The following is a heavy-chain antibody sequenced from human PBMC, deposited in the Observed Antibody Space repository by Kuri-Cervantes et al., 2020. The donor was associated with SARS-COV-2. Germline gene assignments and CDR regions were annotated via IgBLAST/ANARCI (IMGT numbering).Heavy chain of an antibody. CDR3: ATGSSY. V-gene: IGHV3-21*06. CDR1: EFTFNMHW. CDR2: ISGSGGST. D-gene: IGHD1-14*01. J-gene: IGHJ4*02. Sequence: GGSLRLSCAASEFTFNMHWMHWVRQAPGKGLEWVSAISGSGGSTYYADSVKGRFTISRDNAKNSLYLQMNSLRAEDTAVYYCATGSSYWGQGTLVTVSS.